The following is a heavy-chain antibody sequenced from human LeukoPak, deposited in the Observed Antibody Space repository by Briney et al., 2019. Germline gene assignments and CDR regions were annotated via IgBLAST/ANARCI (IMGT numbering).Heavy chain of an antibody. CDR3: ARGTETSAYYDFWSGYYAPYYFDY. Sequence: SETLSLTCTVSGGSISSSSYYWGWIRQPPGKGLEWIGSIYYIGSTYYNPSLKSRVTTSLDTSKNQFFLKLTSVTAADTAVYYCARGTETSAYYDFWSGYYAPYYFDYWGQGTLVTVSS. V-gene: IGHV4-39*07. J-gene: IGHJ4*02. CDR2: IYYIGST. CDR1: GGSISSSSYY. D-gene: IGHD3-3*01.